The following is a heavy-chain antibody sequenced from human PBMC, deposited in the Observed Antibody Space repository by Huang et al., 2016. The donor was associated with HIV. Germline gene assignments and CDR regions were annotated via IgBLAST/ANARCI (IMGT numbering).Heavy chain of an antibody. CDR1: GFTFSGSA. J-gene: IGHJ3*02. CDR3: KYDDCSNRDAGQFGFYI. D-gene: IGHD2-21*01. Sequence: EVQLVASGGGLVQPGGSLKLSCAASGFTFSGSAMHWVRQASGKGLEWVGRIRNKANNYPTTYAASVKGRYTISRDDAKTTAYMQKNSRKTEDTAGYYCKYDDCSNRDAGQFGFYIWGQGTMVTVSS. CDR2: IRNKANNYPT. V-gene: IGHV3-73*01.